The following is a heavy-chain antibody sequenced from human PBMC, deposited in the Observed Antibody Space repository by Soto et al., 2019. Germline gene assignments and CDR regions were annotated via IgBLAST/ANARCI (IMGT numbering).Heavy chain of an antibody. V-gene: IGHV4-34*01. CDR1: GGSFSGYY. D-gene: IGHD5-12*01. CDR2: INHSGST. J-gene: IGHJ4*02. CDR3: ARSRATKVATNGPYYFDY. Sequence: SETLSLTCAVYGGSFSGYYWSLIRQPPGKGLEWIGEINHSGSTNYNPSLKSRVTISVDTSKNQFSLKLSSVTAADTAVYYCARSRATKVATNGPYYFDYWGQGTLVTVSS.